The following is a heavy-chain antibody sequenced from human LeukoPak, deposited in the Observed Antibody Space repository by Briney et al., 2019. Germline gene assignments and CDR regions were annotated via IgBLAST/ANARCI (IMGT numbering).Heavy chain of an antibody. V-gene: IGHV3-48*04. Sequence: GGSRRLSCAASGFTFSTYSMNWVRQAPGKGLEWVSYISSKNVIYYADSVKGRFTISRDNAKNSLYLQMNSLRAEDTAVYYWARPLESYYYMDVWGKGATVTVSS. CDR2: ISSKNVI. J-gene: IGHJ6*03. CDR1: GFTFSTYS. CDR3: ARPLESYYYMDV. D-gene: IGHD3-3*01.